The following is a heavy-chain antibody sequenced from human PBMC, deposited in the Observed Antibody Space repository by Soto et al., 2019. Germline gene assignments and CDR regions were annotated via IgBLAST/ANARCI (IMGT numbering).Heavy chain of an antibody. Sequence: TWIRQAPGTGLEYIGYIFYTGVTNYNPSLSSRVTISLDTSKNHFSLKLNSMTAADTAVYYCVRVLDSSWYADLWGRGTLVTVSS. V-gene: IGHV4-61*03. CDR3: VRVLDSSWYADL. CDR2: IFYTGVT. J-gene: IGHJ2*01. D-gene: IGHD3-22*01.